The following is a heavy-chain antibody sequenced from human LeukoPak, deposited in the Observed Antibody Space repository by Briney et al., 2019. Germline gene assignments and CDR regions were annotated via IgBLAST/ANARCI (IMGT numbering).Heavy chain of an antibody. Sequence: PGRSLRLSCAASGSTFSSYGMHWVRQAPGKGLEWVAVIWYDGSNKYYADSVKGRFTISRDNSKNTLYLQMNSLRAEDTAVYYCARDRHYDILTGPYYFDYWGQGTLVTVSS. CDR1: GSTFSSYG. CDR2: IWYDGSNK. V-gene: IGHV3-33*01. D-gene: IGHD3-9*01. J-gene: IGHJ4*02. CDR3: ARDRHYDILTGPYYFDY.